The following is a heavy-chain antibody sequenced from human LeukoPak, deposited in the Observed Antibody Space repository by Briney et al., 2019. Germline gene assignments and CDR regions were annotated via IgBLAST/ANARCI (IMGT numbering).Heavy chain of an antibody. D-gene: IGHD6-13*01. CDR2: ISAYNGNT. CDR3: ARDRREQLVRGPWFDP. CDR1: GYTFTSYG. J-gene: IGHJ5*02. Sequence: ASVKVSCQASGYTFTSYGISWVRQAPGQGLEWMGWISAYNGNTNYAQKLQGRVTMTTDTSTSTAYMELRSLRSDDTAVYYCARDRREQLVRGPWFDPWGQGTLVTVSS. V-gene: IGHV1-18*01.